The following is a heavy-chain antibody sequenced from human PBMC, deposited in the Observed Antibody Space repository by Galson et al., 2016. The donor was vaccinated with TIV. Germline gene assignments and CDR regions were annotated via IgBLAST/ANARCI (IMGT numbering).Heavy chain of an antibody. CDR1: GYTFSDYY. Sequence: SVKVSCKASGYTFSDYYLHWVRQAPEQGLEWMGWINPKTGGTIYAQKFQGRVTLTRDTTISTVYMDVSGLTYDDTAFYYCARGYGSDPDYWGQGTRVTVSS. J-gene: IGHJ4*02. CDR2: INPKTGGT. CDR3: ARGYGSDPDY. V-gene: IGHV1-2*02. D-gene: IGHD3-10*01.